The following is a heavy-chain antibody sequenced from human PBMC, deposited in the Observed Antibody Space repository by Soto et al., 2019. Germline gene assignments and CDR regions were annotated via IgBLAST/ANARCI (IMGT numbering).Heavy chain of an antibody. J-gene: IGHJ5*01. Sequence: SETLSLTCTVSGGSISTYYWSWIRQPPGKGLEWIGYIYYSGSTNYNPSLKSRVTISVDTSKNQFFLKLSFVTAADTAVYYCARQYGSGSSYRWLDSWGQGTLVTVSS. V-gene: IGHV4-59*12. CDR1: GGSISTYY. CDR3: ARQYGSGSSYRWLDS. D-gene: IGHD3-10*01. CDR2: IYYSGST.